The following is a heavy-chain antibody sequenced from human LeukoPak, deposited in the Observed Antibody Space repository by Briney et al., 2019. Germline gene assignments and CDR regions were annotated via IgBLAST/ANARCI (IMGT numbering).Heavy chain of an antibody. J-gene: IGHJ6*03. CDR1: GYTFTGYY. CDR2: INPNSGGT. Sequence: EASVKVSCKASGYTFTGYYMHWVRQAPGQGLEWMGWINPNSGGTNYAQKFQGRVTMTRDTSISTAYMELSRLRSDDTAVYYCARDGPYYYYYYMDVWGKGTTVTISS. CDR3: ARDGPYYYYYYMDV. V-gene: IGHV1-2*02.